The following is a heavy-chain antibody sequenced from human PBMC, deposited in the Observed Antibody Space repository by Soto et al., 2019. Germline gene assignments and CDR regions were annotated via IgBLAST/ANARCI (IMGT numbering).Heavy chain of an antibody. V-gene: IGHV3-33*01. J-gene: IGHJ6*02. D-gene: IGHD3-10*01. Sequence: GGSLRLSCAASGFTFSSYGMHWVRQAPGKGLEWVAVIWYDGSNKYYADSVKGRFTISRDNSKNTLYLQMNSLRAEDTAVYYCARDLDVYYGSGTDYYGMDVWGQGTTVTVS. CDR3: ARDLDVYYGSGTDYYGMDV. CDR2: IWYDGSNK. CDR1: GFTFSSYG.